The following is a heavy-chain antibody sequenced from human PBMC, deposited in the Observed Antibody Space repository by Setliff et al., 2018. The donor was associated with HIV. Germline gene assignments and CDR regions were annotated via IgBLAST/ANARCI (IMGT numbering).Heavy chain of an antibody. CDR1: GGSFSGYH. Sequence: LSETLSLTCAVYGGSFSGYHWSWIRQPPGKGLEWIGEINHTGSSNYNPSLKSRVIILLDPSKNQFSLRLSSVTAADTAVYYCARLIGRYGVVVRPNGHAFDVWGQGTMVTVS. D-gene: IGHD3-3*01. CDR3: ARLIGRYGVVVRPNGHAFDV. CDR2: INHTGSS. J-gene: IGHJ3*01. V-gene: IGHV4-34*01.